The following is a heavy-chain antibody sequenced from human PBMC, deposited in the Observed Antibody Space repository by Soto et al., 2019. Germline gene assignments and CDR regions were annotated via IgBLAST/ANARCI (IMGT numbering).Heavy chain of an antibody. CDR2: IIPIFGTA. CDR1: GGTFSSYA. Sequence: SVKVSCKASGGTFSSYAISWVRQAPGQGLEWMGGIIPIFGTANYAQKFQGRVTITADESTSTAYMELSSLRSEDTAVYYCARALNYYGSGSYSRYYFDYWGQGTLVTVSS. CDR3: ARALNYYGSGSYSRYYFDY. V-gene: IGHV1-69*13. J-gene: IGHJ4*02. D-gene: IGHD3-10*01.